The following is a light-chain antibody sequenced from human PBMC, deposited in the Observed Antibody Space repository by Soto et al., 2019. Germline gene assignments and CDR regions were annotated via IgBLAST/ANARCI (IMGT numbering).Light chain of an antibody. CDR2: KAS. J-gene: IGKJ1*01. CDR1: QSVSNW. V-gene: IGKV1-5*03. Sequence: DIRMTQSPSTLSASVGDRVTISCRASQSVSNWLAGYQQKAGKAPKLQIYKASTLESGVPSRFSGSGSGTEFTLTITSLQPDDFATYYCQQYDVYSLTFGEGTKVDIK. CDR3: QQYDVYSLT.